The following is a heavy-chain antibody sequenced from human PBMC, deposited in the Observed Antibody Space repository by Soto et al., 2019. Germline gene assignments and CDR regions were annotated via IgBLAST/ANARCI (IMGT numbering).Heavy chain of an antibody. CDR3: ARGIQLWTPGPYYGMDV. D-gene: IGHD5-18*01. V-gene: IGHV3-13*01. Sequence: GGSLRLSCAASGFTFSSYDMHWVRQATGKGLEWVSAIGTAGDTYYPGSVKGRFTISRENAKNSLYLQMNSLRAEDTAVYYCARGIQLWTPGPYYGMDVWGQGTTVTVSS. CDR2: IGTAGDT. J-gene: IGHJ6*02. CDR1: GFTFSSYD.